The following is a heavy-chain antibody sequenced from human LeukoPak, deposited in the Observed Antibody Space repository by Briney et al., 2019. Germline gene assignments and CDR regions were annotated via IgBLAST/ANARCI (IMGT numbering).Heavy chain of an antibody. CDR3: ARGGLVDFDH. D-gene: IGHD6-6*01. Sequence: LKWIGRIYTSGTTNYNPSLKSRVTMSVDTSKNQFSLKLSSVTAADTAVYYCARGGLVDFDHWGQGTLVTVSS. J-gene: IGHJ4*02. V-gene: IGHV4-4*07. CDR2: IYTSGTT.